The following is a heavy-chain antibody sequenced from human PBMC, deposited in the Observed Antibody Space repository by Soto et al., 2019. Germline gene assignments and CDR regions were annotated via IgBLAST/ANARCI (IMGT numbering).Heavy chain of an antibody. CDR1: GFTFSSYS. J-gene: IGHJ6*01. CDR3: ASWVGYCSGGSCYSGYYYYGMDV. V-gene: IGHV3-21*01. Sequence: GGSLRLSCAASGFTFSSYSMNWVRPAPGKGLEWVSAISSGSDYIYYADSVKGRFTISRDNAKNSLYVQMNSLRVEDTAVYYCASWVGYCSGGSCYSGYYYYGMDVWGQGTTVTVSS. CDR2: ISSGSDYI. D-gene: IGHD2-15*01.